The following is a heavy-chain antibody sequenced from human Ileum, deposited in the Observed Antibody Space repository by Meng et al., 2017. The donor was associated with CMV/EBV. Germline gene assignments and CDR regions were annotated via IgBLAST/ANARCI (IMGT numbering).Heavy chain of an antibody. CDR1: GFSVSSND. D-gene: IGHD1-26*01. V-gene: IGHV3-53*01. CDR2: IYSGGTT. Sequence: GGSLRLSCAASGFSVSSNDMSWVRQAPGKGLEWVSVIYSGGTTYYADSVKGRFTISRDNAKNSLYLQMTSLRAEDTAVYYCARDAQAIGTYATLDYWGQGVLVTVSS. J-gene: IGHJ4*02. CDR3: ARDAQAIGTYATLDY.